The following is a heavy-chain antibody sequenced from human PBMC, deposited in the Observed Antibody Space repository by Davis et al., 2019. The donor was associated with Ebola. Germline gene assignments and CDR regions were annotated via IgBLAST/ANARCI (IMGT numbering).Heavy chain of an antibody. CDR3: ARSKAVHDAFDV. V-gene: IGHV7-4-1*02. D-gene: IGHD1-1*01. J-gene: IGHJ3*01. CDR2: INTETGNP. CDR1: GYTFINYD. Sequence: AASVKVSCKASGYTFINYDISWVRQAPGQGLEWMGWINTETGNPTYAQDFTGRFDFSLDTSVSTAYLQISSLKPDDTAVYYCARSKAVHDAFDVWGQGTLVTVSS.